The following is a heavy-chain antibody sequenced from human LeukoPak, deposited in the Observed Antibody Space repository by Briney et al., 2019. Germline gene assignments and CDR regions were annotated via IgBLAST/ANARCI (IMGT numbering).Heavy chain of an antibody. J-gene: IGHJ3*02. CDR1: GGSFSGYY. D-gene: IGHD3-22*01. CDR2: INHSGST. V-gene: IGHV4-34*01. Sequence: SETLSLTCAVYGGSFSGYYWSWIRQPPGKGLEWIREINHSGSTNYNPSLKSRVTISVDTSKNQFSLKLSSVTAADTAVYYCVRPPNYYDSSGYYYAAFDIWGQGTMVTVSS. CDR3: VRPPNYYDSSGYYYAAFDI.